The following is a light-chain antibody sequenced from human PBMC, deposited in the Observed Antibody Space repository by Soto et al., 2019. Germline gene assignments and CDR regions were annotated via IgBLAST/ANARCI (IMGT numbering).Light chain of an antibody. CDR2: DAS. J-gene: IGKJ1*01. Sequence: EIVLTQSPGTLSLSPGERATLSCRASQSVSSYLAWYHQKPGPAPRLLLYDASTGATGISARFSGSGSGTDFTLTISSLEPEDFAFYYCQQRSNWPVTFGQGTKVDIK. CDR1: QSVSSY. CDR3: QQRSNWPVT. V-gene: IGKV3-11*01.